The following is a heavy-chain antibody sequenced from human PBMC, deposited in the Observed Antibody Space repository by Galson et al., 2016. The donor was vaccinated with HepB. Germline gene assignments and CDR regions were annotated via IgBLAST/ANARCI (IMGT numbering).Heavy chain of an antibody. Sequence: SLRLSCAGSGFTFRNYALHWVRQAPGKGLQWVAVISYDGRNKYYADSVKGRFTISRDNSKHTLYLQMSSMRPEDTAVYYCARALVDYSNSYYGMDVGGQGTTVTVSS. CDR3: ARALVDYSNSYYGMDV. CDR1: GFTFRNYA. D-gene: IGHD4-11*01. J-gene: IGHJ6*02. V-gene: IGHV3-30*04. CDR2: ISYDGRNK.